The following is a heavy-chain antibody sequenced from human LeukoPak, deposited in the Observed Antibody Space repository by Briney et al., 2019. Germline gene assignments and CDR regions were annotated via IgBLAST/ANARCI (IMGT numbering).Heavy chain of an antibody. CDR2: IWYDGSNK. J-gene: IGHJ4*02. V-gene: IGHV3-33*01. CDR3: AREQGPGAAAGRWYFDY. CDR1: GFTFSRNG. Sequence: PGRSLRLSCATSGFTFSRNGMHWVRQAPGKGLEWVAVIWYDGSNKYYADSVKGRFTISRDNSKNTLYLQMNSLRAKDTAVYYCAREQGPGAAAGRWYFDYWGQGAQVTVSS. D-gene: IGHD6-13*01.